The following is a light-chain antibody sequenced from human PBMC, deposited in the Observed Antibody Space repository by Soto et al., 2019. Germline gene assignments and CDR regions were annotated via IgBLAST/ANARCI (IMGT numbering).Light chain of an antibody. Sequence: DIQMTQSPATLSASVGDRVTITCRASQSVRSWLAWYQQKPGTAPKLLIFDVSSLESGVPSRFSGSGSGTEFTLAISSLQPDDFATYYCQQYNSYPWTFGQGTKVEIK. CDR3: QQYNSYPWT. V-gene: IGKV1-5*01. J-gene: IGKJ1*01. CDR2: DVS. CDR1: QSVRSW.